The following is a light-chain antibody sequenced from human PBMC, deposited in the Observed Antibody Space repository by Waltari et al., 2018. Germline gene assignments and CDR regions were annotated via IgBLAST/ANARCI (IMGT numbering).Light chain of an antibody. CDR2: VNSDGSH. Sequence: QLVLTQSPSASASLGASVRLTCTLDSGHSSNIIAWHQQQPEKGPRYLMKVNSDGSHSKGDEIPDLFSGSGSGAGRYLTISSVQSEDEADYYCQTGGHGTWVFGGGTKLTVL. J-gene: IGLJ3*02. CDR1: SGHSSNI. V-gene: IGLV4-69*01. CDR3: QTGGHGTWV.